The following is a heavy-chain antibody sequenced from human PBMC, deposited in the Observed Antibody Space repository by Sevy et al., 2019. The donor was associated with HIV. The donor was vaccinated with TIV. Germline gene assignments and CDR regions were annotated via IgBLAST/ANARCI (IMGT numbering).Heavy chain of an antibody. CDR3: ARGMSAYLLANGMDV. Sequence: ASGKVSCKAYGYTFSDYYMHWVRQAPGQGLEWMGWINPNRGGTNYAHKFQGRVTMTRDTSISTAYMELSSLRSDDTAIYYCARGMSAYLLANGMDVWGQGTTVTVSS. J-gene: IGHJ6*02. CDR1: GYTFSDYY. D-gene: IGHD3-3*01. V-gene: IGHV1-2*07. CDR2: INPNRGGT.